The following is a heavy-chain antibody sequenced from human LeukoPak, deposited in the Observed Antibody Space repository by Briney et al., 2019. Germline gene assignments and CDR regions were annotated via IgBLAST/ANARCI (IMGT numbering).Heavy chain of an antibody. CDR2: MYYDGNT. CDR3: ARQGDSSGYYYFDY. J-gene: IGHJ4*02. V-gene: IGHV4-39*01. CDR1: GASISSGNYY. Sequence: SETLSLTCAVSGASISSGNYYWGWIRQPPGKGLEWIGNMYYDGNTYYNPSLKSRVTISVDTSKNQFSLKLSSVTAADTAVYYCARQGDSSGYYYFDYWGQGTLVTVSS. D-gene: IGHD3-22*01.